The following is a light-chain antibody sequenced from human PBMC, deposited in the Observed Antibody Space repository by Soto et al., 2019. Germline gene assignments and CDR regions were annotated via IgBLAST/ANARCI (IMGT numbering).Light chain of an antibody. J-gene: IGKJ5*01. CDR1: QSLSSNY. Sequence: IVVELTRCAERRAREDSGSRSCRARQSLSSNYLAWYQQKPGQAPRLLIYGASTRATGIPARFSGSGSGTSFTLTISSLETEDFAVYYCMKRSTWPPIAFAKGTRLEIK. CDR2: GAS. CDR3: MKRSTWPPIA. V-gene: IGKV3-11*01.